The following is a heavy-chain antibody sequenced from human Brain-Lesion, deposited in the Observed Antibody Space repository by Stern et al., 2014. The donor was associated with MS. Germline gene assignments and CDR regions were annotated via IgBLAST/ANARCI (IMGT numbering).Heavy chain of an antibody. CDR1: GYTFTGYY. J-gene: IGHJ4*02. CDR2: INPKRGGT. Sequence: VHLVESGAEVKKPGASVKVSCKASGYTFTGYYMHWVRQAPGQGLEWMGWINPKRGGTNYAQKFQGWVTMTRDTSINTAYMDLSRLRSDDTAVYYCATYYYDSTGYNDFWGQGTLVTVSS. CDR3: ATYYYDSTGYNDF. V-gene: IGHV1-2*04. D-gene: IGHD3-22*01.